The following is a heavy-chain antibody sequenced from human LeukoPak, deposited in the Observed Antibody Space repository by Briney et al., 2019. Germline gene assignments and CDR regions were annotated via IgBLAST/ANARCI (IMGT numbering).Heavy chain of an antibody. D-gene: IGHD3-10*01. CDR1: GFIFGDYA. Sequence: GGSLRLSCTGSGFIFGDYAMNWVRQAPGKGLEWVAVISYDGSNKYYADSVKGRFTISRDNSKNTLYLQMNSLRAEDTAVYYCAKEALWFGELLYPNFDYWGQGTLVTVSS. V-gene: IGHV3-30*04. J-gene: IGHJ4*02. CDR3: AKEALWFGELLYPNFDY. CDR2: ISYDGSNK.